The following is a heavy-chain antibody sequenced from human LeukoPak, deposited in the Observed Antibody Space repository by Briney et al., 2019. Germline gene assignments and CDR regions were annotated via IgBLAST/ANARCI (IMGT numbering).Heavy chain of an antibody. CDR3: ARDAWEYSSSWWSYYYYGMDV. CDR1: GFTFSSYG. D-gene: IGHD6-13*01. Sequence: PGGSLRLSCAASGFTFSSYGMHWVRQAPGKGLEWVAVIWYDGSNKYYADSVKGRFTISRDNSKNTLYLQMNSLRAEDMAVYYCARDAWEYSSSWWSYYYYGMDVWGQGTTVTVSS. J-gene: IGHJ6*02. CDR2: IWYDGSNK. V-gene: IGHV3-33*01.